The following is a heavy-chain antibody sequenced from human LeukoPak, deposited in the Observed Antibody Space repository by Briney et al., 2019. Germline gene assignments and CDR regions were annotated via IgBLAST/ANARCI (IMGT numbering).Heavy chain of an antibody. Sequence: GGSLRLSCAASGFTFSDYCMSWIRLAPGKGLEWVSYISSSDNTISYADSVKGRFTISRDNVKNSLYLQMNSLRAEDTAVYYCARHTLNYYYYMDVWGKGTTVTISS. CDR1: GFTFSDYC. V-gene: IGHV3-11*01. CDR2: ISSSDNTI. CDR3: ARHTLNYYYYMDV. J-gene: IGHJ6*03.